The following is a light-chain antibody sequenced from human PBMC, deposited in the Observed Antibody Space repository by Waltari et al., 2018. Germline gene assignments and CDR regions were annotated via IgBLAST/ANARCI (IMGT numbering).Light chain of an antibody. V-gene: IGKV1-9*01. J-gene: IGKJ5*01. CDR1: QGMSSY. CDR3: QQLNSYPIT. Sequence: IQLTQSPSSLSASVGDRVTTTCRASQGMSSYLAWYQPKPGKAPKLLIYAASTLPSGVPSRFGGSGSGTDFTLTISSLQPEDFATYYCQQLNSYPITFGQGTRLEIK. CDR2: AAS.